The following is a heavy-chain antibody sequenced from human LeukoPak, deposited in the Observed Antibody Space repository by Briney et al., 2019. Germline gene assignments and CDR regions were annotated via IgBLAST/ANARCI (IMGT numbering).Heavy chain of an antibody. V-gene: IGHV3-30*18. J-gene: IGHJ4*02. CDR2: ISYDGSNK. D-gene: IGHD5-18*01. CDR3: AKAEDTAMVDY. CDR1: GFTFSSYG. Sequence: GGSRRLSCAASGFTFSSYGMHWVRQAPGKGLEWVAVISYDGSNKYYADSVKGRFTISRDNSKNTLYLQMNSLRAEDTAVYYCAKAEDTAMVDYWGQGTLVTVSS.